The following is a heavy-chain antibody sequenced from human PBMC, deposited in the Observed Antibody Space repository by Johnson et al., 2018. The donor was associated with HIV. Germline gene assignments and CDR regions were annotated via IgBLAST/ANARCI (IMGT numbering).Heavy chain of an antibody. J-gene: IGHJ3*02. CDR2: IKQDGNEK. CDR1: GFTFSSYW. V-gene: IGHV3-7*01. Sequence: VQLVESGGGLVQPGGSLRLSCAASGFTFSSYWMSWVRQAPGKGLEWVANIKQDGNEKYSVDSVKGRFTISRDNAKNSLYLQMNSLRAGETAVYYCARGRGVGRPIQKWLGAAFDIWGQGTMVTVSS. CDR3: ARGRGVGRPIQKWLGAAFDI. D-gene: IGHD1-26*01.